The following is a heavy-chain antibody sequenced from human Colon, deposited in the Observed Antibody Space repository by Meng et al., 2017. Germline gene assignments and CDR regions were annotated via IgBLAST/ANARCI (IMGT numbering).Heavy chain of an antibody. CDR3: ARDGSPSGAEYDY. CDR1: GFTLSDHW. CDR2: IKTDGSKT. V-gene: IGHV3-74*01. Sequence: GGSLRLSCVASGFTLSDHWMHWVRQAPGKGLEWVSHIKTDGSKTDYADSVRGRFTITRDNAKNTLSLQMNSLRAEDTAVYYCARDGSPSGAEYDYWGQGELVNGAS. D-gene: IGHD2/OR15-2a*01. J-gene: IGHJ4*01.